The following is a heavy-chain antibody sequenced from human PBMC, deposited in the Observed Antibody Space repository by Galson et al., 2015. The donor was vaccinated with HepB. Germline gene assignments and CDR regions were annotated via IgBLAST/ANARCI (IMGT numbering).Heavy chain of an antibody. CDR3: AKEEGCHFNFLTGDHAGWFDH. V-gene: IGHV3-30*18. J-gene: IGHJ5*02. CDR1: GFNFRRSG. CDR2: ISDGGKRI. D-gene: IGHD3/OR15-3a*01. Sequence: SLRLSCAASGFNFRRSGIHWVRQAPGKGLRWVALISDGGKRIYYADSVKGRFTISRDNSKNTLYLQMNSLRPEDAAVDYCAKEEGCHFNFLTGDHAGWFDHWGQGTLVTVSS.